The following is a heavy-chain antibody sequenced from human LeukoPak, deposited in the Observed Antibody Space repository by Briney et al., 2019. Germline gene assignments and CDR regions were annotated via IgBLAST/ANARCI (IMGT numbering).Heavy chain of an antibody. D-gene: IGHD1-1*01. Sequence: SETLSLTCTVSGGSISSGGYYWSCIRQHPGKGLEWIGYIYYSGSTYYNPSLKSRVTISVDTSKNQFSLKLSSVTAADTAVYYCARDGPNSRLDYWGQGTLVTVSS. CDR1: GGSISSGGYY. CDR3: ARDGPNSRLDY. CDR2: IYYSGST. J-gene: IGHJ4*02. V-gene: IGHV4-31*03.